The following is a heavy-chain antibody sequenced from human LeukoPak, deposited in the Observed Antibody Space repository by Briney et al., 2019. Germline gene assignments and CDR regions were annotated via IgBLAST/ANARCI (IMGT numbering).Heavy chain of an antibody. Sequence: GGSLRLSCAASGFTLSSYAMHWVRQAPGKGLEYVSAISSNGGSTYYANPVKGRFTISRDNSKNTVYLQMGSLRPEDMAVYYCARDRWGYPNYLGYWGQGTLVTVSS. D-gene: IGHD4-23*01. CDR2: ISSNGGST. J-gene: IGHJ4*02. V-gene: IGHV3-64*01. CDR3: ARDRWGYPNYLGY. CDR1: GFTLSSYA.